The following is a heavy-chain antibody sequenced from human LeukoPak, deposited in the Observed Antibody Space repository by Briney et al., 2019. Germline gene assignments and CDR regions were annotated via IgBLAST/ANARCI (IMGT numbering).Heavy chain of an antibody. J-gene: IGHJ4*02. CDR3: ARAGTCSSTSCDVGIEY. CDR1: GFAFRSYN. D-gene: IGHD2-2*01. CDR2: ISTTSTYI. Sequence: KPGGSLRLSCAASGFAFRSYNMMWVRQAPGKGLEWVCFISTTSTYIYYADSVKGGFTISRYNTKNLLHLQMVSLRVEDTAVYYCARAGTCSSTSCDVGIEYWGQGTLVTVSS. V-gene: IGHV3-21*06.